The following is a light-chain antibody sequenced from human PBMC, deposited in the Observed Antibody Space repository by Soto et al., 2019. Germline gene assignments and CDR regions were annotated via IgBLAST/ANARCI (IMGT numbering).Light chain of an antibody. Sequence: IQLTQSPSSLSASVGDRVTITCRASQDISTYLAWYQQIPGRAPKLLIYLASTLHTGVPSRFSGSGSGTDFTLTISNLQPEDFATDYCQQLDSDPPWTFGRGTRVEIK. CDR3: QQLDSDPPWT. J-gene: IGKJ1*01. CDR2: LAS. CDR1: QDISTY. V-gene: IGKV1-9*01.